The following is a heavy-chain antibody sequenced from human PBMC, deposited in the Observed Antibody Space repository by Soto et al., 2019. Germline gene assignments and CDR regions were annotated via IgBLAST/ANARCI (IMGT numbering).Heavy chain of an antibody. Sequence: QVQLVQSGAEVKKPGASVKVSCKASGYTFTSYAMHWVRQAPGQRLEWMGWINAGNGNTKYSQKFQGRVTITRDTSASTAYMELSSLRSEDTAVYYCARYWEDTGLPDYWGQGTLVTVSS. J-gene: IGHJ4*02. CDR3: ARYWEDTGLPDY. CDR1: GYTFTSYA. V-gene: IGHV1-3*01. CDR2: INAGNGNT. D-gene: IGHD5-18*01.